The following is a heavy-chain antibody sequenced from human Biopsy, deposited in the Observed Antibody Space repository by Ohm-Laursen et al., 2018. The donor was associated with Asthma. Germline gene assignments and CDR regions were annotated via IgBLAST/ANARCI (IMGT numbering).Heavy chain of an antibody. CDR3: ARGDSSNWSHYYFDY. CDR2: IYNGGTS. V-gene: IGHV3-23*03. Sequence: LSLTCAASGFTFSNYAMFWVRQAPGKGLEWVSVIYNGGTSHTADSVRGRFTISRDYSKNTLYLQMHSLRAEDTAVYYCARGDSSNWSHYYFDYWGQGTLVTVSS. J-gene: IGHJ4*02. CDR1: GFTFSNYA. D-gene: IGHD3-22*01.